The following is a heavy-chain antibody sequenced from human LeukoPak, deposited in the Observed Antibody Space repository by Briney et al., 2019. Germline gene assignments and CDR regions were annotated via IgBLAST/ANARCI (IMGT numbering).Heavy chain of an antibody. CDR3: ARAVHDFWSGYYLDY. CDR1: GYTFTSYG. CDR2: ISAYNGNT. Sequence: ASVKVSCKASGYTFTSYGISWVRQAPGQGLEWMGWISAYNGNTNYAQKLQGRVTMTTDTSTSTAYMELSSLRSEDTAVYYCARAVHDFWSGYYLDYWGQGTLVTVSS. J-gene: IGHJ4*02. D-gene: IGHD3-3*01. V-gene: IGHV1-18*01.